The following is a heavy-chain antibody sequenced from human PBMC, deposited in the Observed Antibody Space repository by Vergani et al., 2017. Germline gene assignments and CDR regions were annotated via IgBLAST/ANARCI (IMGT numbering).Heavy chain of an antibody. Sequence: QVQLVQSGAEVKKPGSSVKVSCKASGGTFSSYAISWVRQAPGQGLEWMGRIIPILGIANYAQKFQGRVTITADKSTSTAYMELSSLRSEDTAVYYCARTTIFGRVPTEFDPWGQGTLVTVSS. V-gene: IGHV1-69*04. CDR1: GGTFSSYA. J-gene: IGHJ5*02. CDR3: ARTTIFGRVPTEFDP. D-gene: IGHD3-3*01. CDR2: IIPILGIA.